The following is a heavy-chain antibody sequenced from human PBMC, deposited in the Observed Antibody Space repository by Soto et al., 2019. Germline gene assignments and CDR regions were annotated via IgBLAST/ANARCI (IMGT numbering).Heavy chain of an antibody. V-gene: IGHV4-4*07. CDR3: VRDGTKNLRDRFEP. D-gene: IGHD1-26*01. CDR2: IYATGTT. J-gene: IGHJ5*02. Sequence: SETLSLTCTVSGASISGYYWSWIRKSAGKGLEWIGRIYATGTTDYNPSLKSRVMMSVDTSKKQFSLRLRSVTAADTAIYYCVRDGTKNLRDRFEPWGRGILVTVSS. CDR1: GASISGYY.